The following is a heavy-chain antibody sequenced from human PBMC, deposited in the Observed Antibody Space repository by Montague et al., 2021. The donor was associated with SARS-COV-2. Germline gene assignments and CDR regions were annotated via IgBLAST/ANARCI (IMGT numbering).Heavy chain of an antibody. CDR1: GFTFSSYA. Sequence: SLRLSCAASGFTFSSYAMHWVRQAPGKGLEWVAVIPYDGSNKYYADSVKGRFTISRDNSKNTLYLQMNSLRAEDTAVYYCARASRSVVVIATALSEYFQHWGQGTLVTVSS. D-gene: IGHD2-21*01. J-gene: IGHJ1*01. V-gene: IGHV3-30*04. CDR2: IPYDGSNK. CDR3: ARASRSVVVIATALSEYFQH.